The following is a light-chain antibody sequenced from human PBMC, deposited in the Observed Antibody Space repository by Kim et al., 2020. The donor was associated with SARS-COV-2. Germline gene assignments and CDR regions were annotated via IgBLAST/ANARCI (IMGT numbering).Light chain of an antibody. J-gene: IGLJ3*02. V-gene: IGLV4-69*01. CDR3: QTWGTGIRGV. Sequence: QLVLTQSPSASASLGASVRLTCTLSSGHSNYAIAWHQQQPEKGPRFLMKVNSDGSHSKGDGIPDRFSGSSSGAERYLTISSLQSEDEADYYCQTWGTGIRGVFGGGTKVTVL. CDR2: VNSDGSH. CDR1: SGHSNYA.